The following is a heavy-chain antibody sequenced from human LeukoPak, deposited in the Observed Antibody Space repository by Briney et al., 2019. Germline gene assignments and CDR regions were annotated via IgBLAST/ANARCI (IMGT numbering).Heavy chain of an antibody. CDR3: ARDWEGRFDY. D-gene: IGHD1-26*01. V-gene: IGHV3-53*01. CDR1: GFTVGSNY. J-gene: IGHJ4*02. CDR2: IYSGGST. Sequence: GGSLRLSCAASGFTVGSNYMSWVRQAPGKGLEWVSVIYSGGSTYYADSVKGRFTISRDNSKNTLYLQMNSLRAEDTAVYYCARDWEGRFDYWGQGTLVTVSS.